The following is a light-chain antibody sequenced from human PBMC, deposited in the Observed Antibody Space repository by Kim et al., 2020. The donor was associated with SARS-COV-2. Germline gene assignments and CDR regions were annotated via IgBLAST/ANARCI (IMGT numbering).Light chain of an antibody. CDR2: DVT. V-gene: IGLV2-11*03. CDR3: CSYAGRYIWV. J-gene: IGLJ3*02. Sequence: GQSGTISCTGTSSGVGGYDYVSWYQQHPGKAPKLMIYDVTRRPSGVPDRLSGSKSGNTASLTISGLQAEDEADYYCCSYAGRYIWVFGGGTQLTVL. CDR1: SSGVGGYDY.